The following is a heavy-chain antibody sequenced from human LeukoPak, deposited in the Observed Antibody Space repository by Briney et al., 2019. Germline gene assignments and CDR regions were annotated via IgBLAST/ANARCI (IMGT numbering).Heavy chain of an antibody. D-gene: IGHD5-18*01. J-gene: IGHJ4*02. V-gene: IGHV1-46*01. Sequence: ASVKVSCKASGYTFTSYYMHWVRQAPGQGLEWMGIINPSGGSTSYAQKFQGRVTITADESTSTAYMELSSLRSEDTAVYYCARARRGYRDSPNNPFDYWGQGTLVTVSS. CDR3: ARARRGYRDSPNNPFDY. CDR1: GYTFTSYY. CDR2: INPSGGST.